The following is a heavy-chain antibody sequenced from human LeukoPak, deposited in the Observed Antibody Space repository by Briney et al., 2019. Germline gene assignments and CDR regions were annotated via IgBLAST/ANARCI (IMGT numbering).Heavy chain of an antibody. CDR1: GGSISGGGYY. J-gene: IGHJ4*02. D-gene: IGHD2-2*01. CDR2: LYYSGST. Sequence: SGTLSLTCTVSGGSISGGGYYWSWPRHHPGQGLEWIGYLYYSGSTYLDPSRKSRVTTSVDTSKNQFSPKQSSMTAADTAVYYCARRCSSTSSDRSFDDWGQGALVTVSS. CDR3: ARRCSSTSSDRSFDD. V-gene: IGHV4-31*03.